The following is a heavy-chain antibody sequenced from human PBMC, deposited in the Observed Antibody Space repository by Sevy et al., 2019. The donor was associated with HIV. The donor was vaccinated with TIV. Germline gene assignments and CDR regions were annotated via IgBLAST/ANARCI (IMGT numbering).Heavy chain of an antibody. CDR2: ISYDGSNK. Sequence: GGFLRLSCAASGFTFSSYGMHWVRQAPGKGLEWVAVISYDGSNKYYADSVKGRFTISRDNSKNTLYLQMNSLRAEDTAVYYCVKAHAALGWLHSFDYWGQGTLVTVSS. J-gene: IGHJ4*02. CDR1: GFTFSSYG. D-gene: IGHD5-12*01. CDR3: VKAHAALGWLHSFDY. V-gene: IGHV3-30*18.